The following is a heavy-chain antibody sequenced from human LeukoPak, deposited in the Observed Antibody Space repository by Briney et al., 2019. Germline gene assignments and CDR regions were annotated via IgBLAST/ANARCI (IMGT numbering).Heavy chain of an antibody. V-gene: IGHV1-2*02. CDR3: ARDKGRWLSTAYY. Sequence: ASVKVSCKASGYTFTCYYMHWVRQAPGQGLEWMGWINPNSGGTNYAQKFQGRVTMTRDTSISTAYMELSRLRSDDTAVYYCARDKGRWLSTAYYWGQGTLVSVSS. CDR2: INPNSGGT. D-gene: IGHD3-22*01. CDR1: GYTFTCYY. J-gene: IGHJ4*02.